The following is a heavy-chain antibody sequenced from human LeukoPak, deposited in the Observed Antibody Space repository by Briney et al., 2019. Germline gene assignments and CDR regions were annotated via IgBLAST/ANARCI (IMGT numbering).Heavy chain of an antibody. J-gene: IGHJ4*02. CDR2: INTDGSST. CDR1: GFTFSNYW. D-gene: IGHD3-10*01. Sequence: GSLRLSCAVSGFTFSNYWMYWVRQAPGKGLVCVSRINTDGSSTSYADSVTGRFTISRDDAKNTLYLQMNSLRTEDTAVYYCTISAPGKRYFDNWGQGTLVTVSS. V-gene: IGHV3-74*03. CDR3: TISAPGKRYFDN.